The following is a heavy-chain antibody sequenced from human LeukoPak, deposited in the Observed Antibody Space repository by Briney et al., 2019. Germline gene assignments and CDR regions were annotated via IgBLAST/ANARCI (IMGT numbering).Heavy chain of an antibody. Sequence: GGSLRLSCAASGFTFSSYWMSWVRQAPGKGLEWVANIKPDGTEKYYVDSVKGRFTISRDNARNSLYLQMNSLRVEDTAVYYCARDRPPRGYYDTSGPSDYWGQGTLVTVSS. V-gene: IGHV3-7*01. J-gene: IGHJ4*02. CDR3: ARDRPPRGYYDTSGPSDY. CDR1: GFTFSSYW. D-gene: IGHD3-22*01. CDR2: IKPDGTEK.